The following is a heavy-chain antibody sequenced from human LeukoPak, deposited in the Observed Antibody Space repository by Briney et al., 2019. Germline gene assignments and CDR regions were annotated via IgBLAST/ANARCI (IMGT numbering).Heavy chain of an antibody. Sequence: GGSLRLSCAASGFTFSSCAMSWVRQTPGKGLEWVSAISGSGGSTYYADSVKGRFTISRDNSKNTLYLQMSSLRAEDTAVYYCAKAPIVSPHYFHYWAREPWSPSPQ. CDR2: ISGSGGST. CDR3: AKAPIVSPHYFHY. J-gene: IGHJ4*02. D-gene: IGHD4-11*01. CDR1: GFTFSSCA. V-gene: IGHV3-23*01.